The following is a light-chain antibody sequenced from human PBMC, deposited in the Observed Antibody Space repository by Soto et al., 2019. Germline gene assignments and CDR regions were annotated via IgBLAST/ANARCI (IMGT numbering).Light chain of an antibody. CDR2: EVS. J-gene: IGLJ2*01. V-gene: IGLV2-23*02. Sequence: QYALTQPASVSGSPGQSITISCTGTSSDVGGYNLVSWYQQHPGKAPKLMIYEVSKRPSGVSNRFSGSKSGNTASLTISGLQAEDEADYYCCSYAGSSTVVFGGGTKPPS. CDR1: SSDVGGYNL. CDR3: CSYAGSSTVV.